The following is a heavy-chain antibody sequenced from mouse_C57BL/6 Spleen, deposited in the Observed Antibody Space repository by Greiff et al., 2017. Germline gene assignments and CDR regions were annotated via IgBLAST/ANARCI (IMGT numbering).Heavy chain of an antibody. D-gene: IGHD1-1*01. J-gene: IGHJ3*01. CDR2: IYPGSGST. V-gene: IGHV1-55*01. CDR3: ARGYYGSSYAD. CDR1: GYTFTSYW. Sequence: QVQLQQSGAELVKPGASVKLSCKASGYTFTSYWITWVKQRPGQGLEWIGDIYPGSGSTNYNEKFKSKATLTVYKSASTAYMQLSSLTSEDSAVYYCARGYYGSSYADWGQGTLVTVSA.